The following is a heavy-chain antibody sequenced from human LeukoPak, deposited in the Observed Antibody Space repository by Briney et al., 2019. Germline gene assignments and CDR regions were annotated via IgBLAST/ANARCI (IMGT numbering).Heavy chain of an antibody. J-gene: IGHJ5*02. D-gene: IGHD2-8*01. CDR1: GYSISSGYY. Sequence: SETLSLTCTVSGYSISSGYYWGWIRQPPGKGLEWIGYIYYSGSTNYNPSLKSRVTMSVDTSKNQFSLKLSSVTAADTAVYYCAREWSSNWFDPWGQGTLVTVSS. CDR2: IYYSGST. CDR3: AREWSSNWFDP. V-gene: IGHV4-38-2*02.